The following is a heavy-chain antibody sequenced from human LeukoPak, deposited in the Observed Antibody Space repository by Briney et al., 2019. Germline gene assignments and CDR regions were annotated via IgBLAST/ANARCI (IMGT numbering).Heavy chain of an antibody. Sequence: PGGSLRLSCAASGFTVSSNYMSWVRQAPGKGLEWVSVIYSGGSTYYADSVKGRFTISRDNSRNTVYLQLNSLRPEHTAVYYCTKVRLLGALDDAFDVWGQGTTVTVSS. CDR1: GFTVSSNY. D-gene: IGHD7-27*01. CDR3: TKVRLLGALDDAFDV. CDR2: IYSGGST. J-gene: IGHJ3*01. V-gene: IGHV3-53*05.